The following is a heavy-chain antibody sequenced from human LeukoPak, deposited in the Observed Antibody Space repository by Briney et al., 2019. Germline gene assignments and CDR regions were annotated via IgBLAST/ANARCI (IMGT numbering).Heavy chain of an antibody. CDR3: ARAYCSRTSCYAPDY. CDR2: ISYDGTKK. D-gene: IGHD2-2*01. CDR1: GFTFSSFA. Sequence: GGSLRLSCAASGFTFSSFAMHWVRQAPAKGLEWEAVISYDGTKKYYADSVKGRFTISRDNSNNTLYLQMNSLRAEDTAVYYCARAYCSRTSCYAPDYWGQGTLVTVSS. V-gene: IGHV3-30*04. J-gene: IGHJ4*02.